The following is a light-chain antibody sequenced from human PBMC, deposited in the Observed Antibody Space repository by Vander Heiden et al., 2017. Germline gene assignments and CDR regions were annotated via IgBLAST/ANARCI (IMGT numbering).Light chain of an antibody. CDR3: QQDYSYPKT. CDR1: QSISSW. Sequence: DIQITQSPSTLSASVGDRVTITCRASQSISSWLAWYQQKPGKAPKLLIYKASSLESGVPSRFSGSGSGTEFTLTISSLQPDDFATYYCQQDYSYPKTFGQGTRLEMK. V-gene: IGKV1-5*03. CDR2: KAS. J-gene: IGKJ2*01.